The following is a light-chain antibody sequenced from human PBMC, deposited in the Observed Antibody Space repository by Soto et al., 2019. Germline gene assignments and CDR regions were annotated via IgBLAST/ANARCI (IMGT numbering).Light chain of an antibody. Sequence: DVVMTQSPLSLPVTLGQPASISCRSSQSLVHSDDNTYLNWFQQWPGQSPRRLIYRVSSRDSGVHVRFGGSGSGTDFSLNFSRVEAEDVGVYYCLQGTHWPWTFGQETKVEIK. CDR3: LQGTHWPWT. CDR1: QSLVHSDDNTY. CDR2: RVS. V-gene: IGKV2-30*02. J-gene: IGKJ1*01.